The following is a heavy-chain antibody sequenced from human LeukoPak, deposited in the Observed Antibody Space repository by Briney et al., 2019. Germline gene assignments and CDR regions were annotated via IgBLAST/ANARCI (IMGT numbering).Heavy chain of an antibody. CDR3: AKDFNGNYYSLWDS. V-gene: IGHV3-23*01. J-gene: IGHJ4*02. Sequence: GGSLRLSCTASGFTFSSYAMSWVRQAPGKGLQWVSAISGSGGSTYYADSVKGRFTISRDNSKNTLYLQMNSLRAEDTAVYYCAKDFNGNYYSLWDSWGQGTLVTVSS. CDR1: GFTFSSYA. D-gene: IGHD1-26*01. CDR2: ISGSGGST.